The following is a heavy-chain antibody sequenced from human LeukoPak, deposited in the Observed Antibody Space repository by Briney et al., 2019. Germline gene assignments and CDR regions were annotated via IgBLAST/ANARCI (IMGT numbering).Heavy chain of an antibody. Sequence: PGGSLRLSCAASGFTFSSYSMNWVRQAPGKGLEWVSYISSSSSTIYYADSVKGRFTISRDNAKNSLYLQMNSLRAEDTGVYYCAKALIVVVPAAPDYWGQGTLVTVSS. CDR1: GFTFSSYS. D-gene: IGHD2-2*01. CDR2: ISSSSSTI. J-gene: IGHJ4*02. CDR3: AKALIVVVPAAPDY. V-gene: IGHV3-48*01.